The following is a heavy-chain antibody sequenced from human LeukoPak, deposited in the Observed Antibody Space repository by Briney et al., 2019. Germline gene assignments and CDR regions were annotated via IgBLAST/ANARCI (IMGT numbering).Heavy chain of an antibody. V-gene: IGHV3-20*04. Sequence: GGSLRLSCEASGFTFDDYGMSWVRQAPGKGLEWVSGLNWNGGSTGYVDSVKGRFSISRDNGKNSLYLQMNNLRAEDTAIYYCARGRSGWYHNFDYWGQGTLVTVSS. J-gene: IGHJ4*02. CDR3: ARGRSGWYHNFDY. D-gene: IGHD6-19*01. CDR1: GFTFDDYG. CDR2: LNWNGGST.